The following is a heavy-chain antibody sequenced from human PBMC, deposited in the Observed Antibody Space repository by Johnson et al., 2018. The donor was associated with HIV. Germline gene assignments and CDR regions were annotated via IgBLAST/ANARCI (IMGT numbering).Heavy chain of an antibody. Sequence: VQLVESGGGVVQPGRSLGLSCAASGFTFSSYAMHWVRQAPGKGLEYVSAISGNGGSTYYANSVKGRFTISRDNSKNTLYLQMNSLRAEDTAVYYCAKDQYGSSYDIWGQGTMVTVSS. CDR1: GFTFSSYA. V-gene: IGHV3-64*01. D-gene: IGHD2-15*01. CDR2: ISGNGGST. CDR3: AKDQYGSSYDI. J-gene: IGHJ3*02.